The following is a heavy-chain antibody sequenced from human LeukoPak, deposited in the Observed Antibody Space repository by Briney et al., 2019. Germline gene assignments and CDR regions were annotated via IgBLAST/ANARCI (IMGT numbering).Heavy chain of an antibody. Sequence: SETLSLTCTVSGGSISSSSYYWGWIRQPPGKGLEWIGSIYYSGSTYYNPSLKSRVTISVDTSKNQFSLKLSSVTAADTAVYYCAVFPLRYCSTTSCYLDGGLGYWGQGTLVTVSS. V-gene: IGHV4-39*01. CDR2: IYYSGST. J-gene: IGHJ4*02. CDR1: GGSISSSSYY. D-gene: IGHD2-2*01. CDR3: AVFPLRYCSTTSCYLDGGLGY.